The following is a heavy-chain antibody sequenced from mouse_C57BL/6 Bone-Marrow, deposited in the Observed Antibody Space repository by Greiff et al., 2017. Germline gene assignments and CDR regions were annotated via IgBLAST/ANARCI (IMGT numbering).Heavy chain of an antibody. CDR2: INPNNGGT. Sequence: EVQLQQSGPELVKPGASVKISCKASGYTFTDYYMNWVKQSHGKSLEWIGDINPNNGGTSYNQKFKGKATLTVDKSSSTAYMELRSLTSEDSAVYYCAREDYGSSYGFDYWGQGTTRTVSS. J-gene: IGHJ2*01. CDR1: GYTFTDYY. V-gene: IGHV1-26*01. CDR3: AREDYGSSYGFDY. D-gene: IGHD1-1*01.